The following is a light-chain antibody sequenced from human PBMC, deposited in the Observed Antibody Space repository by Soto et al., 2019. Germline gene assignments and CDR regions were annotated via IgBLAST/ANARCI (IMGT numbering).Light chain of an antibody. V-gene: IGLV2-23*02. J-gene: IGLJ1*01. CDR1: SSDVGGYAL. CDR2: EVT. CDR3: CSYAGRRASYV. Sequence: QSALTQPASVYGSPGQSITISCTGSSSDVGGYALVSWYQQHPGQAPKLIIYEVTKRPSGVSSRFSASRSGLTASLTISGLQPEDAADYFCCSYAGRRASYVFGTGTKVTVL.